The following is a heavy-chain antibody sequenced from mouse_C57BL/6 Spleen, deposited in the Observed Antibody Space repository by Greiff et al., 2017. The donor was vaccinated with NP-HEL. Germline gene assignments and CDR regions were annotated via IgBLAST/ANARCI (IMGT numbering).Heavy chain of an antibody. CDR3: ARPMITTGYYYAMDY. CDR2: ISSGGSYT. Sequence: EVMLVESGGDLVKPGGSLKLSCAASGFTFSSYGMSWVRQTPDKRLEWVATISSGGSYTYYPDSVKGRFTISRDNAKNTLYLQMSSLKSEDTAMYYCARPMITTGYYYAMDYWGQGTSVTVSS. V-gene: IGHV5-6*01. D-gene: IGHD2-4*01. J-gene: IGHJ4*01. CDR1: GFTFSSYG.